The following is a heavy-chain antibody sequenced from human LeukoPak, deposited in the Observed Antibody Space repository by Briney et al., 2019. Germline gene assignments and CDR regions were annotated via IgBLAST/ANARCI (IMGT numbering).Heavy chain of an antibody. CDR2: INPSGGST. CDR3: ARGYTVTTFYYYYGMDV. Sequence: ASVKVSCKASGYTFTGYYMHWVRQTPGQGLEWMGIINPSGGSTSYAQKFQGRVTMTRDTSTSTVYMELSSLRSEDTAVYYCARGYTVTTFYYYYGMDVWGQGTTVTVSS. D-gene: IGHD4-17*01. J-gene: IGHJ6*02. V-gene: IGHV1-46*01. CDR1: GYTFTGYY.